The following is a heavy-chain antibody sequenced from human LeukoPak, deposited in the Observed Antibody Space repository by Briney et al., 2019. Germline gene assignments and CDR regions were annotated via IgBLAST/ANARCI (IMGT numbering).Heavy chain of an antibody. D-gene: IGHD5-18*01. CDR3: TSDTVDTAVGIDY. Sequence: AGGSLRLSCAGSGFTFSRHWMHWVRQAPGKGLVWVSRMNSDGSSTSYADSVKGRFTISRDNAKNTLYLQMNSLRAEDMAVYYCTSDTVDTAVGIDYWGQGTLVTVSS. V-gene: IGHV3-74*01. J-gene: IGHJ4*02. CDR1: GFTFSRHW. CDR2: MNSDGSST.